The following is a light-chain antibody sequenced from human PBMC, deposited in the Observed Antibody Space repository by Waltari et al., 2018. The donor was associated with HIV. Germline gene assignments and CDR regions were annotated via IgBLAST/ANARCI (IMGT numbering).Light chain of an antibody. CDR3: AAWDGGIRAWV. CDR1: SPHLGKTY. J-gene: IGLJ3*02. CDR2: KED. Sequence: QSALTQPPSASGTPGQRVTISCSGSSPHLGKTYVYWSQQLPGAAPKLIMYKEDQRPSGVPDRFSGSQSGITASLAITGLRSEDEGDYYCAAWDGGIRAWVFGGGTKVTVL. V-gene: IGLV1-47*01.